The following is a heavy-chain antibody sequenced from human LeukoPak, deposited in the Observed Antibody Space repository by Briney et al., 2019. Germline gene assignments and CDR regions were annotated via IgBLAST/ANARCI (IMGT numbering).Heavy chain of an antibody. Sequence: GGSLRLSCAASGFTFSSYGMHWVRQAPGKGLEWVAFIRYDGSNKYYADSVKGRFTISRDNSKNTLYLQMNSLRAEDTAVYYCAKDRGYCSGGSCPYDAFDIWGQGTVVTVSS. CDR2: IRYDGSNK. D-gene: IGHD2-15*01. CDR1: GFTFSSYG. CDR3: AKDRGYCSGGSCPYDAFDI. J-gene: IGHJ3*02. V-gene: IGHV3-30*02.